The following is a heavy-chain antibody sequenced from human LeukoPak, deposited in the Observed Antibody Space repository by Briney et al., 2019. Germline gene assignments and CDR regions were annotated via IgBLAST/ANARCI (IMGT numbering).Heavy chain of an antibody. Sequence: GGSLRLSCAASGFTFSNYGVDWVRQAPGKGLEWVAVISYDGGNKYYGDSVKGRFTISRDNSKNTLYLQMNSLRAEDTAVYYCAKTSEGDNNSFDIWGPGTMVTVSS. J-gene: IGHJ3*02. V-gene: IGHV3-30*18. CDR3: AKTSEGDNNSFDI. CDR2: ISYDGGNK. D-gene: IGHD1-1*01. CDR1: GFTFSNYG.